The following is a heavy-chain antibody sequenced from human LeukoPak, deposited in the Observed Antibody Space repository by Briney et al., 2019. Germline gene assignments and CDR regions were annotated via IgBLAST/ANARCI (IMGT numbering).Heavy chain of an antibody. CDR2: ISGSSTHT. CDR3: GRGWVL. J-gene: IGHJ4*02. Sequence: PGGSLRLSCAASGFMFSDHYMNWIRQAPGKGVEGVSYISGSSTHTNYADSVKGRFTISRDNAKKSLYLQMNSLRVDDTAIYYCGRGWVLWGQGTLVTVSS. V-gene: IGHV3-11*06. CDR1: GFMFSDHY. D-gene: IGHD4/OR15-4a*01.